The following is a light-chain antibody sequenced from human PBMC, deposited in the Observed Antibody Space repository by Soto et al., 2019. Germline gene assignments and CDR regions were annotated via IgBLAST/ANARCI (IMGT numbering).Light chain of an antibody. CDR3: QQGNSWPVT. Sequence: SLSPSALSASVGDIVSLPCRASQRIGTFLNWYQQKPGEAPNLLIYASSTLHSGVPSRFSGSGSGTDFTLTISSLQPEDFATYYCQQGNSWPVTFGQGTRLEIK. J-gene: IGKJ5*01. CDR1: QRIGTF. V-gene: IGKV1-39*01. CDR2: ASS.